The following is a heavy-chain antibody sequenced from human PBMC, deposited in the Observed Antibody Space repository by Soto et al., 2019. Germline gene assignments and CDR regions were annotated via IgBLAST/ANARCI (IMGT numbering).Heavy chain of an antibody. CDR3: ARSRNGAVPDSINF. J-gene: IGHJ4*02. D-gene: IGHD2-8*01. CDR2: ISGSGGST. Sequence: QPGGSLRLSCAASGFTFSSYAMSWVRQAPGKGLEWVSAISGSGGSTYYADSVKGRFTISRDNSNNTLYLSMTSLRPDDTAVFYCARSRNGAVPDSINFWGQGTLVTVSS. CDR1: GFTFSSYA. V-gene: IGHV3-23*01.